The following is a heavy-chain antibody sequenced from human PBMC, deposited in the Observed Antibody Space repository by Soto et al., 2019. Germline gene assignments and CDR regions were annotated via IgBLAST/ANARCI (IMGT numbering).Heavy chain of an antibody. J-gene: IGHJ5*02. Sequence: GPSVKVSCKASGGTFCSYAISWVRQAPGQGLEWMGGIIPIFGTANYAQKFQGRVTITADESTSTAYMELSSLRSEDTAVYYCATPPDYDFWSGDYEYNCLDPGGQGTLVPVYS. V-gene: IGHV1-69*13. CDR2: IIPIFGTA. CDR1: GGTFCSYA. D-gene: IGHD3-3*01. CDR3: ATPPDYDFWSGDYEYNCLDP.